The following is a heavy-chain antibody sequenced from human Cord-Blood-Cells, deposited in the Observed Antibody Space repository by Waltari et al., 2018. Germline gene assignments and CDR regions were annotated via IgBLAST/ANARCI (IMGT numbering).Heavy chain of an antibody. CDR2: SIPSLGIA. Sequence: QVQLVQSGAEVKKPGSSVKVSCKASGGTFSSYAISWVRQAPGQGLEWMGRSIPSLGIANYAQKFQGRVTITADKSTSTAYMELSSLRSEDTAVYYCATSDIVVVPAAIGRGDWFDPWGQGTLVTVSS. J-gene: IGHJ5*02. D-gene: IGHD2-2*01. CDR3: ATSDIVVVPAAIGRGDWFDP. CDR1: GGTFSSYA. V-gene: IGHV1-69*09.